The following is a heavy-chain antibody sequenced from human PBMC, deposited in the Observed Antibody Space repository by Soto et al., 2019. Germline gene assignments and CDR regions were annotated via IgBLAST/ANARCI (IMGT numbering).Heavy chain of an antibody. D-gene: IGHD3-10*01. CDR1: GFTFSSYA. J-gene: IGHJ6*03. CDR3: AKNGITMVRGETPYMDV. V-gene: IGHV3-23*01. Sequence: PGGSLRLSCAASGFTFSSYAMSWVRQAPGKGLEWVSAISGSGGSTYYADSVKGRFTISRDNSKNTLYLQMNSLRAEDTAVYYCAKNGITMVRGETPYMDVWGKGTTVTVSS. CDR2: ISGSGGST.